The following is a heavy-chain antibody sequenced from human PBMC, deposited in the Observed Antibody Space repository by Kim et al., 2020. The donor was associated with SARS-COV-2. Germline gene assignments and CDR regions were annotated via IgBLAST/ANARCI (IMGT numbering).Heavy chain of an antibody. V-gene: IGHV1-46*01. Sequence: QKCQGRVTMTRETSTSTVYMELSSLRSEDTAVYYCARNKYYYDSSGTFDPWGQGTLVTVSS. D-gene: IGHD3-22*01. J-gene: IGHJ5*02. CDR3: ARNKYYYDSSGTFDP.